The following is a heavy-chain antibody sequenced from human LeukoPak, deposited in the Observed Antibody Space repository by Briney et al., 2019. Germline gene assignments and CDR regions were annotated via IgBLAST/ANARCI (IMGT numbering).Heavy chain of an antibody. Sequence: SETLSLTCSVSGGSVTSGSYYWSWIRQPAGRGLEWIGRISTSGSTNYNPSLKIRVTMSLDTSKNQFSLKLNSLTAADTAVYYCARGAALAIDYWGQGALVTVSS. CDR1: GGSVTSGSYY. CDR2: ISTSGST. D-gene: IGHD2-15*01. CDR3: ARGAALAIDY. J-gene: IGHJ4*02. V-gene: IGHV4-61*02.